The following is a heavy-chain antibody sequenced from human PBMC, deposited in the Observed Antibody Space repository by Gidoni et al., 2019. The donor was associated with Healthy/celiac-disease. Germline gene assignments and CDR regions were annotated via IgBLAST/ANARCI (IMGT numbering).Heavy chain of an antibody. D-gene: IGHD3-3*01. CDR2: ISSNGGST. J-gene: IGHJ4*02. CDR1: GFTFSSYA. Sequence: LVQPGGSLRLSCSASGFTFSSYAMHWVRQAPGKGLEYGSAISSNGGSTYYADSVKGRFTISRDNSKNTLYLQMSSLRAEDTAVYYCVPTPVLRFLEWLNWGQGTLVTVSS. V-gene: IGHV3-64D*06. CDR3: VPTPVLRFLEWLN.